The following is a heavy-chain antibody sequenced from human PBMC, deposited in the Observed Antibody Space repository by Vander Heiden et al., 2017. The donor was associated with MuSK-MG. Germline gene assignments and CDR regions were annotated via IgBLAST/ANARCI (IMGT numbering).Heavy chain of an antibody. D-gene: IGHD3-10*01. CDR1: GFSLSTSGVG. CDR3: AHTPPTMVRGYYDY. Sequence: QITLKESGPTLVKPTQTLTLTCTFSGFSLSTSGVGVGWIRQPPGKALEWLALIYWDDDQRYSPALKSRLTITKDTSKIQVVLTMPKMDTVDTATYYCAHTPPTMVRGYYDYWVQGTLVTVYS. CDR2: IYWDDDQ. V-gene: IGHV2-5*02. J-gene: IGHJ4*02.